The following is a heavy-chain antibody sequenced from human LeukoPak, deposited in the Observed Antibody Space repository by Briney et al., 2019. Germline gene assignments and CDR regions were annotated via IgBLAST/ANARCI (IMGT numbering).Heavy chain of an antibody. V-gene: IGHV3-30*18. D-gene: IGHD3-16*01. CDR3: AKVKGEVIGAFDI. Sequence: PGGSLRLSCAASRFTFSSYGMHWVRQAPGKGLEGVAVISYDGNNRYYADSVKGRFTISRYNSKNTLYLQMNSLRAEDTAVYYCAKVKGEVIGAFDIWGQGTMVTVSS. CDR1: RFTFSSYG. J-gene: IGHJ3*02. CDR2: ISYDGNNR.